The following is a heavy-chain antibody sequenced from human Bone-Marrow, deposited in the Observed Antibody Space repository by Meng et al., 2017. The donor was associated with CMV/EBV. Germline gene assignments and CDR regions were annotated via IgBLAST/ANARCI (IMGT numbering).Heavy chain of an antibody. CDR1: GGSISSYY. CDR2: IYYSGST. V-gene: IGHV4-59*12. D-gene: IGHD3-10*01. CDR3: ARLAGGGFDY. J-gene: IGHJ4*02. Sequence: SETLSLTCTVSGGSISSYYWSWIRQPPGKGLEWIGYIYYSGSTNYNPSLKSRVTISVDTSKNPSSLTLSSVAAADTAVYYCARLAGGGFDYWGQGTLVTVSS.